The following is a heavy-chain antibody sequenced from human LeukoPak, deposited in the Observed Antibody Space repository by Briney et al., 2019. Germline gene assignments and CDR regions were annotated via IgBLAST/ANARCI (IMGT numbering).Heavy chain of an antibody. CDR3: AKDGGDSSSWYMWDFEARWFDP. J-gene: IGHJ5*02. V-gene: IGHV3-23*01. Sequence: GGSLRLSCAASGFIFSSYAMNWVRQAPGKGLEWVAVISGGGSTTIYADSVKGRFTISRDNSKNTLYLQMNSLRAEDTAVYYCAKDGGDSSSWYMWDFEARWFDPWGQGTLVTVSS. CDR2: ISGGGSTT. D-gene: IGHD6-13*01. CDR1: GFIFSSYA.